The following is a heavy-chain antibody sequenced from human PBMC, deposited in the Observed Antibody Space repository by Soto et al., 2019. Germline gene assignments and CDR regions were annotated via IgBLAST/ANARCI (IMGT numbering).Heavy chain of an antibody. J-gene: IGHJ4*02. Sequence: QVQLVESGGGVVQPGRSLRLSCAASGFTFSSYAMHWVRQAPGKGLEWVAVISYDGSNKYYADSVKGRFTISRDNSKNTLYLQMNSLRAEDTAMYYCARDQDSGSYYGGFDYWGQGTLVTVSS. CDR3: ARDQDSGSYYGGFDY. D-gene: IGHD1-26*01. CDR2: ISYDGSNK. CDR1: GFTFSSYA. V-gene: IGHV3-30-3*01.